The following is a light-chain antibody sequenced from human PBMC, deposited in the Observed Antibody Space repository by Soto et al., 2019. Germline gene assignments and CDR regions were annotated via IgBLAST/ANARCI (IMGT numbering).Light chain of an antibody. V-gene: IGKV3-15*01. CDR2: GAS. CDR1: QSVSRS. Sequence: EIVMTQSPATLSVSPGERVTLSCRASQSVSRSLAWYQQKPGQAPRLLIYGASTRATGIPARFSGSGSGTEFTLTISSMQPEDVAVYYYQQYNNWPPFTFGPGTKVDIK. CDR3: QQYNNWPPFT. J-gene: IGKJ3*01.